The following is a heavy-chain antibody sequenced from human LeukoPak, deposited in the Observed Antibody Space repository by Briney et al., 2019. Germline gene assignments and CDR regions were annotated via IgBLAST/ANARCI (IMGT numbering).Heavy chain of an antibody. Sequence: ASVKVSCKASGYTFTSYYMHWVRQAPGQGLEWMGWINPNSGGTNYAQKFQGRVTMTRDTSISTAYMELSRLRSDDTAMYFCARDWGFYSSFNWFDPWGQGTLVTVSS. CDR2: INPNSGGT. J-gene: IGHJ5*02. CDR1: GYTFTSYY. V-gene: IGHV1-2*02. D-gene: IGHD6-6*01. CDR3: ARDWGFYSSFNWFDP.